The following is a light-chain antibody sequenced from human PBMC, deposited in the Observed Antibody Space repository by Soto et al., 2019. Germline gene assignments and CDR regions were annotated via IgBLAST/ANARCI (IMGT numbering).Light chain of an antibody. CDR1: RNDVGGYNY. Sequence: QSALTQPASVSGSPGQSSTISCTGTRNDVGGYNYVSWYQQHPGKAPKLMMYEVSNRPSGVSDRFSGSKSGNTASLIISWLLAEDEADYYCSSFTSRTTVLFGGGTKLTVL. CDR2: EVS. J-gene: IGLJ2*01. V-gene: IGLV2-14*01. CDR3: SSFTSRTTVL.